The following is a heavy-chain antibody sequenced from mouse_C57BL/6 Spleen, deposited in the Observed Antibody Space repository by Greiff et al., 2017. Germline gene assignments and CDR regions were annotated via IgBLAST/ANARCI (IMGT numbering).Heavy chain of an antibody. D-gene: IGHD1-1*01. Sequence: QVQLQQSGAELVRPGASVTLSCKASGYTFTDYEMHWVKQTPVHGLEWIGAIDPETGGTAYNQKFKGKAILTADKSSSTAYMELRSLTSEDSAVYYCTRSVVAPNYYAMDGWGQGTSVTVSS. V-gene: IGHV1-15*01. CDR2: IDPETGGT. CDR3: TRSVVAPNYYAMDG. CDR1: GYTFTDYE. J-gene: IGHJ4*01.